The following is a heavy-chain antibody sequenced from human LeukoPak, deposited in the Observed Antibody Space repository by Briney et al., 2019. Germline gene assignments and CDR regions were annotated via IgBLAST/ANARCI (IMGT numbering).Heavy chain of an antibody. D-gene: IGHD1-7*01. CDR3: ARDELGSFDY. J-gene: IGHJ4*02. Sequence: GGSLRLSCAASGFTFSSYAMHWVRQAPGKGLEYVSAISSNGGSTYYANSVKGRFTISRDNSKNTLYLQMGSLRAEDMAVYYCARDELGSFDYWGQGTLVTVSS. CDR1: GFTFSSYA. CDR2: ISSNGGST. V-gene: IGHV3-64*01.